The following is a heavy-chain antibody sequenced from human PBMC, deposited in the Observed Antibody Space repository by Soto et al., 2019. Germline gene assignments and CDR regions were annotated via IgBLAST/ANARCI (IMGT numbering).Heavy chain of an antibody. CDR2: INAGNGNT. V-gene: IGHV1-3*01. D-gene: IGHD2-15*01. CDR3: ARDLGGGPDY. J-gene: IGHJ4*02. Sequence: QVQLVQSGAEVKKPGASVKVSCKASGYTVTRYAIHWVRQAPGQRLEWMGWINAGNGNTKYSQKFQDRVTITRDTSASTAYMELSSLRSEDTAVYYCARDLGGGPDYWGQGTLVTVSS. CDR1: GYTVTRYA.